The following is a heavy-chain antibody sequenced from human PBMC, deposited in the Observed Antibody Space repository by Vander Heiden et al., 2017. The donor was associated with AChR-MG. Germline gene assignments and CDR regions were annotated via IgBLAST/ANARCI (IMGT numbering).Heavy chain of an antibody. V-gene: IGHV4-59*01. J-gene: IGHJ6*01. Sequence: QVQLQESGPGLVKPSETLPLTCTVPGASISTYYWSWFRHSPRTGPEWIGYIYFTGTTNYNPSLKILVTISIDTSKSHFSLRLSSVNAADTAVYYCAGGLAVAASSYSWRDYYAGSGFVGWGHGT. CDR1: GASISTYY. CDR2: IYFTGTT. CDR3: AGGLAVAASSYSWRDYYAGSGFVG. D-gene: IGHD3-3*01.